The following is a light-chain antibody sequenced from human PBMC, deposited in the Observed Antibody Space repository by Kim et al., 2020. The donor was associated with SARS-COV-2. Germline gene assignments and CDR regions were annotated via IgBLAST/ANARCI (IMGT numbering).Light chain of an antibody. CDR2: AAS. CDR1: QSINNF. V-gene: IGKV1-39*01. J-gene: IGKJ4*01. Sequence: ASGGDRVTITCRASQSINNFLNWYHQKPGKAPRLLIFAASSLQSGVPSRFSGSGSGTDFTLNISSLQPEDFATYYCQQTYSAPLTFGGGTKVDIK. CDR3: QQTYSAPLT.